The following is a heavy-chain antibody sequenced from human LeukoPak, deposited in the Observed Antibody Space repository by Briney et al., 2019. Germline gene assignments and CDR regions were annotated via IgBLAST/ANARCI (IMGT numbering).Heavy chain of an antibody. CDR1: GGSVSSSGYY. D-gene: IGHD6-19*01. CDR2: IYHSGST. CDR3: ARVRAVAGTPPDY. V-gene: IGHV4-39*07. Sequence: KPSETLSLTCTVSGGSVSSSGYYWGWIRQPLGKGLEWIATIYHSGSTYYNPSLKSRVTISVDTSKNQFSLKMRSVTAADTAVYYCARVRAVAGTPPDYWGQGTLVTVSS. J-gene: IGHJ4*02.